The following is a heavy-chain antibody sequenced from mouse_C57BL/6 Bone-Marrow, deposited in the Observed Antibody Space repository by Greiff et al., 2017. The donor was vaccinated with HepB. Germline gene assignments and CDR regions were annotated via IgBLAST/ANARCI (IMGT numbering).Heavy chain of an antibody. D-gene: IGHD1-1*01. Sequence: QVQLKESGPGLVAPSQSLSITCTVSGFSLTSYGVHWVRQPPGKGLEWLVVIWSDGSTTYNSALKSRLSISKDNSKSQVFLKMNSLQTDDTAMYYGARHDSHENGRSYYAMDYWGQGTSVTVSS. CDR1: GFSLTSYG. CDR3: ARHDSHENGRSYYAMDY. J-gene: IGHJ4*01. CDR2: IWSDGST. V-gene: IGHV2-6-1*01.